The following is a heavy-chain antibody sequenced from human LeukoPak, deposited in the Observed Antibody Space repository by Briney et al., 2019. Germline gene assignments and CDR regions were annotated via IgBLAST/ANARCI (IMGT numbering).Heavy chain of an antibody. CDR3: ARDGYQYYDILTGYYYYYGMDV. D-gene: IGHD3-9*01. Sequence: ASVKVSCKASGYTFTGYYMHWVRQAPGQGLEWMGWINPNSGGTNYAQKFQGRVTMTRDTSISTAYMELSRLRSDDMAVYYCARDGYQYYDILTGYYYYYGMDVWGQGTTVTVSS. CDR2: INPNSGGT. V-gene: IGHV1-2*02. CDR1: GYTFTGYY. J-gene: IGHJ6*02.